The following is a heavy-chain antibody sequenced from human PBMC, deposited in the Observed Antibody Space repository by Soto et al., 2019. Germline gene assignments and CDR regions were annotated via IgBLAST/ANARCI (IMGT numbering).Heavy chain of an antibody. V-gene: IGHV3-48*03. Sequence: PGGSLRLSCVASGFTFSSYEMNWVRQAPGKGLEWVSYISSSGSTIYYADSVKGRFTISRDNAKNSLYLQMNSLRAEDTAVYYCASLWCSSTSCLFPWGQGTLVTVSS. CDR3: ASLWCSSTSCLFP. J-gene: IGHJ5*02. CDR1: GFTFSSYE. D-gene: IGHD2-2*01. CDR2: ISSSGSTI.